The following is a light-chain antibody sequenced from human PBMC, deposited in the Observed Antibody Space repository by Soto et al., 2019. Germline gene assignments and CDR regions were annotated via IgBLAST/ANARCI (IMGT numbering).Light chain of an antibody. Sequence: IQMTQSPSSLSASVGDRVTITCRASQGIRNDLGWYQQKPGKAPKLLIHAASSLESGVPSRFSGSGSGTDFTFTLSSLQPEDFATYYCLQDYSYPWTFGQGTKVEI. CDR3: LQDYSYPWT. J-gene: IGKJ1*01. CDR2: AAS. V-gene: IGKV1-6*01. CDR1: QGIRND.